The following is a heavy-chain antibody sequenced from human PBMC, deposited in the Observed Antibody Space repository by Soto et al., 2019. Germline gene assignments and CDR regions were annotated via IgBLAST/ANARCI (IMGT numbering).Heavy chain of an antibody. J-gene: IGHJ5*02. D-gene: IGHD3-16*01. V-gene: IGHV3-11*01. CDR2: ISGSGRTI. Sequence: QVQLVESGGGLVKPGGSLRLSCAASGIVFSDYMSWVRQAPGKGLEWLSYISGSGRTIYSADSVKGRFTISRDNATNSLYPQMNNVRTEDPAVYYCARLPFPWGWFDPWGQGTLVTVSS. CDR3: ARLPFPWGWFDP. CDR1: GIVFSDY.